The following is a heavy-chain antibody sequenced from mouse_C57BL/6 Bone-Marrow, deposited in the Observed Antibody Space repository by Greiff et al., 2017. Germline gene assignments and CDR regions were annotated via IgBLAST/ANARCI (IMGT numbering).Heavy chain of an antibody. CDR1: GYTFTSYW. V-gene: IGHV1-64*01. CDR3: ARRKWAYSRYFDV. CDR2: IHPNSGST. Sequence: VQLQQPGAELVKPGASVKLSCKASGYTFTSYWMHWVKQRPGQGLEWIGMIHPNSGSTNYNEKFKSKATLTVDKSSSTAYMQLSSLTSEDSAVYYCARRKWAYSRYFDVWGTGTTVTVSS. J-gene: IGHJ1*03. D-gene: IGHD1-3*01.